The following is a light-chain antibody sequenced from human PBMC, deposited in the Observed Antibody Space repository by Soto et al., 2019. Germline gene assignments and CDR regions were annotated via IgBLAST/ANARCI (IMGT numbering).Light chain of an antibody. V-gene: IGKV3-20*01. J-gene: IGKJ2*01. CDR3: QQSGNLYT. Sequence: EIVLTQSPGTLSLSPGERATLSCRASQSVSNNFLAWYQQKPGQAPRLLIYGASSRATGIPDRFSGSGSGTDFTPPTSRPEPDYFAVYYWQQSGNLYTFGQGTKLAIK. CDR2: GAS. CDR1: QSVSNNF.